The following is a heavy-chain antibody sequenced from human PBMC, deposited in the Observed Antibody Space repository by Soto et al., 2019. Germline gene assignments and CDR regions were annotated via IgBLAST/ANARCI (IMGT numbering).Heavy chain of an antibody. CDR2: IYHSGST. CDR1: GYSISSGYY. J-gene: IGHJ4*02. CDR3: ARVPAGGNYFDY. Sequence: SETLSLTCAVSGYSISSGYYWGWIRQPPGKGLEWIGSIYHSGSTYYNPSLKSRVTISVDTSKNQFSLKLSSVTAADTAVYYCARVPAGGNYFDYWRQGTLVTVSS. D-gene: IGHD3-16*01. V-gene: IGHV4-38-2*01.